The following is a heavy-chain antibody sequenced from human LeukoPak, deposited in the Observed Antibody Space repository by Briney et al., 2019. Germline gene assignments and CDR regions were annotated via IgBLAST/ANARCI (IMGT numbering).Heavy chain of an antibody. CDR3: ARVQGRVIPFDY. CDR1: GFTFSSYA. Sequence: GGSLRLSCAASGFTFSSYAMHWVRQAPGKGLEWVAVISYDGSNKYYSDSVKGRFTISRDNAKNSLYLQMNSLRAEDTAVYYCARVQGRVIPFDYWGQGTLVTVSS. D-gene: IGHD2-21*01. J-gene: IGHJ4*02. V-gene: IGHV3-30-3*01. CDR2: ISYDGSNK.